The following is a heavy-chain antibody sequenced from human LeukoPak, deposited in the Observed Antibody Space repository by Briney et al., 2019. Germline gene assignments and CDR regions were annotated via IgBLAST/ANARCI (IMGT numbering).Heavy chain of an antibody. V-gene: IGHV3-23*01. CDR2: ISGSGGST. J-gene: IGHJ6*02. D-gene: IGHD6-19*01. CDR1: GFTFSSYA. Sequence: GGSLRLSCAASGFTFSSYAMSWVRQAPGKGLEWVSAISGSGGSTYYADSVKGRFTISRDNSKNTLYLQMNSLRAGDTAVYYCATRLVPYYYYYYGMDVWGQGTTVTVS. CDR3: ATRLVPYYYYYYGMDV.